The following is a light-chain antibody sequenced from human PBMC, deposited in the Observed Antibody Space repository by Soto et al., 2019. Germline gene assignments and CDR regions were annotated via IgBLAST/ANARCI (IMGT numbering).Light chain of an antibody. V-gene: IGKV3-11*01. CDR1: QSVSSY. Sequence: ETVLTQSPATLSLSPGESATLSCRASQSVSSYLAWYQQKPGQAPRLLISDASNRATGIPARFSGSGSGTDFTLTIPSLEPEDFAVYYCQQRSNWPLTFGGGTKVEFK. CDR2: DAS. J-gene: IGKJ4*01. CDR3: QQRSNWPLT.